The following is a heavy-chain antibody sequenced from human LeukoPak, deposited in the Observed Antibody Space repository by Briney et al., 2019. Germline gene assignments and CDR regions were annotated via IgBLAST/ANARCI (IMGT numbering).Heavy chain of an antibody. CDR2: INHSGST. CDR1: GGSFSGYY. J-gene: IGHJ4*02. Sequence: SETLSLTCAVYGGSFSGYYWSWIRQPPGKGLEWIGEINHSGSTNYNPSLKGRVTISVDTSKNQFSLKLSSVTAADTAVYYCARVSVVVTALFDYWGQGTLVTVSS. D-gene: IGHD2-21*02. CDR3: ARVSVVVTALFDY. V-gene: IGHV4-34*01.